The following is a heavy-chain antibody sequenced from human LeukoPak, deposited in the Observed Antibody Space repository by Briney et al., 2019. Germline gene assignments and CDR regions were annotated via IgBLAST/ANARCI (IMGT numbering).Heavy chain of an antibody. CDR3: TTDPYYYDSSGYYY. CDR2: IKSKTDGGTT. Sequence: GGSLRLSCAASGFTFSNAWMSWVRQAPGKGLEWVGRIKSKTDGGTTDYAAPVKGRFTISRDDSKNTLHLQMNSLKTEDTAVYYCTTDPYYYDSSGYYYWGQGTLVTVSS. V-gene: IGHV3-15*01. CDR1: GFTFSNAW. J-gene: IGHJ4*02. D-gene: IGHD3-22*01.